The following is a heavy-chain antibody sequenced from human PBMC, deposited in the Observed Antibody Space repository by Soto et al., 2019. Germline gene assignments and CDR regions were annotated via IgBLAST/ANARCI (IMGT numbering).Heavy chain of an antibody. Sequence: SETLSLTSTVSGGSISSYYWNWIRQPPGKGLEWIGYIYYTGITNYNPSLKSRVTISVDTSKNQFSLKVSSVTAADTAVYYCAKDYYDSSGYYPPALLFDYWGQGTLVTVSS. CDR1: GGSISSYY. CDR2: IYYTGIT. V-gene: IGHV4-59*12. CDR3: AKDYYDSSGYYPPALLFDY. J-gene: IGHJ4*02. D-gene: IGHD3-22*01.